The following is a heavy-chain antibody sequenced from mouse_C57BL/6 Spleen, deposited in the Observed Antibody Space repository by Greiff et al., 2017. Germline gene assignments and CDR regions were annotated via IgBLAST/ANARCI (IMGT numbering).Heavy chain of an antibody. CDR2: IYPGDGDT. CDR3: ARSVITTYFDY. Sequence: QVQLQQSGAELVKPGASVKISCKASGYAFSSYWMNWVKQRPGKGLEWIGQIYPGDGDTNYNGKFKGKATLTADKSSSTAYMPLSSLTSEDSAVYFCARSVITTYFDYWGQGTTLTVSS. D-gene: IGHD2-4*01. J-gene: IGHJ2*01. V-gene: IGHV1-80*01. CDR1: GYAFSSYW.